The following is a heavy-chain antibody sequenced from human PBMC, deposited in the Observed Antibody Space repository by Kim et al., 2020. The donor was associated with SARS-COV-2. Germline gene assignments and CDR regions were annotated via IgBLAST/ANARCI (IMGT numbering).Heavy chain of an antibody. CDR2: IRTELYGGTP. V-gene: IGHV3-49*03. CDR3: TGGRWPYGGVDY. Sequence: GGSLRLSCVTSGFTFADYAMTWFRQAPGKGLEWVGLIRTELYGGTPEYAASVKGRFSVSRDDSKSIVYLQMDSLKPDDTGVYYCTGGRWPYGGVDYWGQGGLVTVSS. D-gene: IGHD4-17*01. J-gene: IGHJ4*02. CDR1: GFTFADYA.